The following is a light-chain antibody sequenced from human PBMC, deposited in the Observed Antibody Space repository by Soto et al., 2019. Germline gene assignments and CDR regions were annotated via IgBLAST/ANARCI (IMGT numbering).Light chain of an antibody. J-gene: IGKJ2*01. V-gene: IGKV1-5*01. CDR2: DAS. CDR1: QKISVW. Sequence: DIQMTQSPSTLSASVGDGVTITCRASQKISVWLAWYQQRPGKAPKFLIYDASNLETGVSSRFSGSGSGTEFTLTIRSLQPDDFATYYCQQYDSSSPTFGQGTKLEIK. CDR3: QQYDSSSPT.